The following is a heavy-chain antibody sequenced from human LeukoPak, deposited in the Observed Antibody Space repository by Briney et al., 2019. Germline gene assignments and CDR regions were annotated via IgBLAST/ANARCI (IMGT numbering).Heavy chain of an antibody. V-gene: IGHV3-7*01. Sequence: PGGSLRLSCAASGFTFSSYWMSWVRQAPGKGLEWVANIKQDGSEKYYVDSVKGRFTISRDNAKNSLYLQMNSLRAEDTAVYYCAREGNGWFGELYLGYWGQGTLVTVSS. J-gene: IGHJ4*02. D-gene: IGHD3-10*01. CDR3: AREGNGWFGELYLGY. CDR2: IKQDGSEK. CDR1: GFTFSSYW.